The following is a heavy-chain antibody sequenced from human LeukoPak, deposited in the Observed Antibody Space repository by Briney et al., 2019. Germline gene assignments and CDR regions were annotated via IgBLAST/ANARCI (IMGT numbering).Heavy chain of an antibody. V-gene: IGHV3-48*03. D-gene: IGHD5-12*01. J-gene: IGHJ4*02. CDR3: ARENSGYDGGFDY. CDR2: ISDVGTT. CDR1: GFTFRSYE. Sequence: PGGSLRLSCTTSGFTFRSYEMSWVRQAPGKGLEWVSYISDVGTTYYADSVKGRFTISRDNAKNSLFLQMKSLRAEDTAVYFCARENSGYDGGFDYWGQGTLVTVSS.